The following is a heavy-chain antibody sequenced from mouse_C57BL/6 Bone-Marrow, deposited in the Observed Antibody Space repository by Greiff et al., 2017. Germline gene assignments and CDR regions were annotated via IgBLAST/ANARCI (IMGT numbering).Heavy chain of an antibody. Sequence: QVQLQQPGAELVMPGASVKLSCKASGYTFTSYWMHWVKQRPGQGLEWIGEIDPSDSYTNYNQKFKGKSTLTVDKSSSTAYMQLSRLTSEDSAVYYCARSGDYGENYYAMDYWGQGTSVTVSS. J-gene: IGHJ4*01. D-gene: IGHD2-4*01. V-gene: IGHV1-69*01. CDR1: GYTFTSYW. CDR3: ARSGDYGENYYAMDY. CDR2: IDPSDSYT.